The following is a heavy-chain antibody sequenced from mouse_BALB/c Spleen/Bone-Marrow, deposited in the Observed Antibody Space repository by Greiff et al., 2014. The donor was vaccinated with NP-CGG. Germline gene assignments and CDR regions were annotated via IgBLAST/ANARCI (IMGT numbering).Heavy chain of an antibody. CDR2: IWSDGST. D-gene: IGHD4-1*01. Sequence: VQLQQSGPGLVAPSQSLSITRTVSGFSLTSYGIHWVRQPPGKGLEWLVVIWSDGSTTYNSSLKSRLNIRKDNSKSQVFLKVSSLQTDDTAMYYCARTGTYYAMDYWGQGTSVTVSS. V-gene: IGHV2-6*02. J-gene: IGHJ4*01. CDR3: ARTGTYYAMDY. CDR1: GFSLTSYG.